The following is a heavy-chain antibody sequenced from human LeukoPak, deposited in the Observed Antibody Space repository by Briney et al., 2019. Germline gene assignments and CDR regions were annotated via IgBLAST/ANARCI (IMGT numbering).Heavy chain of an antibody. V-gene: IGHV3-33*01. CDR3: ASTATMRDGMDV. D-gene: IGHD3-22*01. Sequence: GRSLRLSCAASGFTFSSYGMHWVRQAPGKGLERVAVIWYDGSNKYYADSVRGRFTISRDNSKNTLYLQMNSLRAEDTAVYYCASTATMRDGMDVWGQGTTVTVSS. CDR1: GFTFSSYG. J-gene: IGHJ6*02. CDR2: IWYDGSNK.